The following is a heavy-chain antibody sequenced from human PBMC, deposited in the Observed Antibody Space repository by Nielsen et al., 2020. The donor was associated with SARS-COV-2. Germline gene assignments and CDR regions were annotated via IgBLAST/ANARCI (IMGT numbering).Heavy chain of an antibody. CDR1: GGSISSSSYF. J-gene: IGHJ4*02. V-gene: IGHV4-39*07. CDR3: ARVQYMATVTTYLDY. Sequence: SETLSLTCTVSGGSISSSSYFWGWIRQPPGKGLEWIGSIYYSGSTYYNPSLKSRVTMSADTSKNQFSLKLSSVTAADTAVYYCARVQYMATVTTYLDYWGQGTLVTVSS. D-gene: IGHD4-17*01. CDR2: IYYSGST.